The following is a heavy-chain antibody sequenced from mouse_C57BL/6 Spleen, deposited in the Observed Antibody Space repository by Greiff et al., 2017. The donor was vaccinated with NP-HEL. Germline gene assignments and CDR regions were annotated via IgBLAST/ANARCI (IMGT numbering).Heavy chain of an antibody. D-gene: IGHD2-2*01. CDR3: ARLLYGYDDAMDY. Sequence: VQLQQSGPELVKPGASVKISCKASGYAFSSSWMNWVKQRPGKGLEWIGRIYPGDGDTNYNGKFKGKATLTADKSSSTAYMQLSSLTSEDSAVYFCARLLYGYDDAMDYGGQGTSVTVSS. J-gene: IGHJ4*01. CDR2: IYPGDGDT. V-gene: IGHV1-82*01. CDR1: GYAFSSSW.